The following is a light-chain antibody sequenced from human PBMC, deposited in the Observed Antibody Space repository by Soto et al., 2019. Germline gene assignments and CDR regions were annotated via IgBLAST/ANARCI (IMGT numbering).Light chain of an antibody. CDR2: EVS. CDR3: SSYAVSNNSGV. Sequence: QSALTQPPSASGSPGQSVTISCTGTSSDVGGYNYVSWYQQHPGKAPKLMIYEVSKRPSGVPDRFSGSKSGNTASLTVSGLQAEDEADDYFSSYAVSNNSGVFGGGTKLTVL. V-gene: IGLV2-8*01. CDR1: SSDVGGYNY. J-gene: IGLJ2*01.